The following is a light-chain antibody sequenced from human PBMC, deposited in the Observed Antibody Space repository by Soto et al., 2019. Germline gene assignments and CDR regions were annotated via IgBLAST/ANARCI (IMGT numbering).Light chain of an antibody. V-gene: IGKV3-15*01. CDR3: QQYNDWPLT. CDR1: QSVRSN. J-gene: IGKJ1*01. Sequence: EIVMTQSPVTLSVSPGERATLSCRASQSVRSNLAWYQQKPGQAPSLLIYGAFTRATGIPTRFSGTGSGTEFTLTISSLQSEDFALYYCQQYNDWPLTFGQGTKVDIX. CDR2: GAF.